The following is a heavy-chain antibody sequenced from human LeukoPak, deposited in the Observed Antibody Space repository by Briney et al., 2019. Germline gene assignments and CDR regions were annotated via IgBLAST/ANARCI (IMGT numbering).Heavy chain of an antibody. Sequence: PGGSLRLSRAASGFTFSSYAMHWVRQAPGKGLEWVAVISYDGSNKYYADSVKGRFTISRDNSKNTLYLQMNSLRAEDTAVYYCARDGTLQLELHYWGQGTLVTVSS. D-gene: IGHD1-1*01. CDR3: ARDGTLQLELHY. CDR2: ISYDGSNK. CDR1: GFTFSSYA. V-gene: IGHV3-30*04. J-gene: IGHJ4*02.